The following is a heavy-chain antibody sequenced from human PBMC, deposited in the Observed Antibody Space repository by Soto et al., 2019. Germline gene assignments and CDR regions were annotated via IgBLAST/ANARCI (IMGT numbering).Heavy chain of an antibody. J-gene: IGHJ3*02. CDR2: IGLTGDT. CDR1: GRSMSGYN. Sequence: QVQQQQWGARLLKPSETLSLTCAEYGRSMSGYNWSWLRRSPVRGLEWIGEIGLTGDTNYDPSFMSRVTVSVATSTYELSLRLTQVTAADAATYLCVRNGVGFGFDIWGLGTMVSVSS. D-gene: IGHD3-10*01. V-gene: IGHV4-34*02. CDR3: VRNGVGFGFDI.